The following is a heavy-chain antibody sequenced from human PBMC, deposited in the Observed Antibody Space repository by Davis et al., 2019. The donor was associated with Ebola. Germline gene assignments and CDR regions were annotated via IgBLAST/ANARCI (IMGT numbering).Heavy chain of an antibody. V-gene: IGHV1-46*01. CDR3: ASPGPVGGSYLHY. CDR1: GYTFTSYG. Sequence: ASVKVSCKASGYTFTSYGISWVRQAPGQGLEWMGIINPSGGSTSYAQKFQGRVTITRDTSTSTVYMELSSLRSEDTAVYYCASPGPVGGSYLHYWGQGTLVTVSS. CDR2: INPSGGST. J-gene: IGHJ4*02. D-gene: IGHD1-26*01.